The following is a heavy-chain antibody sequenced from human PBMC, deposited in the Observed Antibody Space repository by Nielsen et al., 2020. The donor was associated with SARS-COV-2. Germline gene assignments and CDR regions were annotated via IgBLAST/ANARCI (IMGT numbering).Heavy chain of an antibody. J-gene: IGHJ4*02. V-gene: IGHV3-48*02. CDR1: GFTFSTYT. CDR2: IASSDKTT. Sequence: GESLKISCAASGFTFSTYTMNWVRQAPGKGLEWVSYIASSDKTTYYADSVKGRFTVSRDNAKNSLYLQMSSLRDEDTAVYYCARGMYGMDSYVFDYWGQGTLVTVSS. CDR3: ARGMYGMDSYVFDY. D-gene: IGHD2-8*01.